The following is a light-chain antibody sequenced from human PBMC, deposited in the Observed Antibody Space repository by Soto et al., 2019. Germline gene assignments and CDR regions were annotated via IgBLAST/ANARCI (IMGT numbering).Light chain of an antibody. J-gene: IGKJ1*01. V-gene: IGKV1-6*02. CDR1: QGIGND. CDR2: AAS. CDR3: LQDYIYPWT. Sequence: AIQMTQSPSSLSVYVGDRVTITCRASQGIGNDFVWFQQKPGKAPKLLIYAASSFQSGVPSRFSGSGSGTEFTLTISSLQPEEFATYYCLQDYIYPWTFGQVTKVDIK.